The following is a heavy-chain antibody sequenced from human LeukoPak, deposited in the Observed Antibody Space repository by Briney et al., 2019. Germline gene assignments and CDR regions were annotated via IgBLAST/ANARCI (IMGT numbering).Heavy chain of an antibody. CDR2: IYYSGST. CDR1: GGSISSSSYY. V-gene: IGHV4-39*01. Sequence: SETLSLACTVSGGSISSSSYYWGWIRQPPGKGLEWIGSIYYSGSTYYNPSLKSRVTISVDTSKNQFSLKLSSVTAADTAVYYCAKTYYDFWSGYFDYWGQGTLVTVSS. D-gene: IGHD3-3*01. CDR3: AKTYYDFWSGYFDY. J-gene: IGHJ4*02.